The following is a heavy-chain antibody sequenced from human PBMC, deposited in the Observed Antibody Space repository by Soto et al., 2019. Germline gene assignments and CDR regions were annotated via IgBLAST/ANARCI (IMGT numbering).Heavy chain of an antibody. CDR2: IYHSGST. CDR3: ARVPGP. J-gene: IGHJ5*02. Sequence: TLSLSFAVAGGSIGSVGYSWSWIRQPPGKGLEWIGYIYHSGSTYYNPSLKSRVTISVDRSKNQFSLKLSSVTAADTAMYYCARVPGPWGQGTLVTVSS. V-gene: IGHV4-30-2*01. CDR1: GGSIGSVGYS.